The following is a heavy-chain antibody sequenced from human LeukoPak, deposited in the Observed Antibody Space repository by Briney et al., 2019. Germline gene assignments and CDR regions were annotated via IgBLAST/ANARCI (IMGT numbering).Heavy chain of an antibody. CDR3: AKTTAGYSSGRYPGWPVDY. Sequence: GGSLRLSCAASGFTFGSYAMYWVRHAPGKGLEWVSGISRSGGSTFYADYVKGRFTISRHNSENTVYLQMNSLRADDTAVYYCAKTTAGYSSGRYPGWPVDYWGQGTLVTVSS. V-gene: IGHV3-23*01. J-gene: IGHJ4*02. CDR1: GFTFGSYA. D-gene: IGHD6-19*01. CDR2: ISRSGGST.